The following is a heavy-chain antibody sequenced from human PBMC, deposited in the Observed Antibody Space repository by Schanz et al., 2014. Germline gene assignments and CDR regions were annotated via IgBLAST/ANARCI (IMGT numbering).Heavy chain of an antibody. CDR2: MNESHSTI. D-gene: IGHD5-12*01. CDR1: GFAFSSFA. CDR3: ARKVVATIGGYYDN. J-gene: IGHJ4*02. Sequence: EVQLMESGGGLVKPGGSLRLSCVASGFAFSSFAMTWVRQARGKGLEWVSAMNESHSTIYYADSVRGRFTISRDNAENTLFLQMNSLRAEDTAVYYCARKVVATIGGYYDNWGQGTLVIVSS. V-gene: IGHV3-23*01.